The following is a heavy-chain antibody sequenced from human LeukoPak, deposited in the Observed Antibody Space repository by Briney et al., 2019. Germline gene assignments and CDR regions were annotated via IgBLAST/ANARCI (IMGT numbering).Heavy chain of an antibody. CDR1: GYSFTGYY. CDR3: ARGPIAAAVLDYMDV. V-gene: IGHV1-2*02. Sequence: ASVKVSCKASGYSFTGYYMHWVRQAPGQGLEWMGWINPNSGGTNYAQKLKGRVTMTTDKSTSTAYMELSSLRSEDTAVYYCARGPIAAAVLDYMDVWGKGTTVTVSS. J-gene: IGHJ6*03. D-gene: IGHD6-13*01. CDR2: INPNSGGT.